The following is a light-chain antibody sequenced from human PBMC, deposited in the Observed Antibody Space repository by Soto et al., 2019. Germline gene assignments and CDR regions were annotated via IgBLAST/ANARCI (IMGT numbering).Light chain of an antibody. CDR3: QSYDSSLSAYVV. J-gene: IGLJ2*01. V-gene: IGLV1-40*01. CDR1: SSNIGAGYD. Sequence: QSVLTQPPSVSGAPGQRVTISCTGSSSNIGAGYDVHWYQRLPGTAPKLLIYRNSNRPSGVPDRFSGSKSGTSASLAITGLQAEDEADYYCQSYDSSLSAYVVFGGGTKLTVL. CDR2: RNS.